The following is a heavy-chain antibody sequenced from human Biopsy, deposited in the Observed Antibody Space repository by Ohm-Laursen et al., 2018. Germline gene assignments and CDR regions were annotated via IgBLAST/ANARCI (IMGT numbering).Heavy chain of an antibody. CDR2: ISGRGGSGAST. D-gene: IGHD5/OR15-5a*01. V-gene: IGHV3-23*01. CDR3: ARGDLPEFDY. CDR1: GFTFSNYA. Sequence: SLRLSCAASGFTFSNYAMSWVRQAPGKGLECVSRISGRGGSGASTYYADSVKGRFTISRDNSKNTLFLQMNSLRAEDTAIYYCARGDLPEFDYWGQGTLVTVSS. J-gene: IGHJ4*02.